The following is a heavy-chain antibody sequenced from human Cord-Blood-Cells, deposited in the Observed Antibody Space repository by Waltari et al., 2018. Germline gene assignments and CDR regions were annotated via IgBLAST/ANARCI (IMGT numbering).Heavy chain of an antibody. V-gene: IGHV1-69*18. Sequence: QVQLVQSGAEVKKPGSSVKVSCKASGGTFSSYAISWVRQAPGQGLEWMGRIIPIFGKASYAQKLQGRVTITADESTSTAYMELSSLRSEDTAVYYCASTYCSGGSCYSLSAGMDVWGQGTTVTVSS. CDR2: IIPIFGKA. D-gene: IGHD2-15*01. CDR3: ASTYCSGGSCYSLSAGMDV. CDR1: GGTFSSYA. J-gene: IGHJ6*02.